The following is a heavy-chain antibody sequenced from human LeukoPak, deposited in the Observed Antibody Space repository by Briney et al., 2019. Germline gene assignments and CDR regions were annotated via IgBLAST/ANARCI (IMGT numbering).Heavy chain of an antibody. CDR2: FDPEDGET. V-gene: IGHV1-24*01. Sequence: ASVKVSCKVSGYTLTELSMHWVRQAPGKGLEWMGGFDPEDGETIYAQKFQGRVTMTEDTSTDTAYMELSSLRSEDTAVYYCARSVRPAKRLGYCSGGSCYDFDYWGQGTLVTVSS. CDR3: ARSVRPAKRLGYCSGGSCYDFDY. CDR1: GYTLTELS. D-gene: IGHD2-15*01. J-gene: IGHJ4*02.